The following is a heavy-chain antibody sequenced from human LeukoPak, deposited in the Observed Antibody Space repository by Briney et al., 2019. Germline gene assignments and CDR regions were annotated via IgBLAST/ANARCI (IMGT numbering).Heavy chain of an antibody. CDR1: GYTFTSYD. CDR2: MNPNSGNT. D-gene: IGHD6-19*01. J-gene: IGHJ4*02. V-gene: IGHV1-8*01. Sequence: ASVKVSCKASGYTFTSYDINWVRQATGQGLAWMEWMNPNSGNTGYAQKFQGRVTMTRNTSISTAYMELSSLRSEDTAVYYCARESIAVAGDPFDYWGQGTLVTVSS. CDR3: ARESIAVAGDPFDY.